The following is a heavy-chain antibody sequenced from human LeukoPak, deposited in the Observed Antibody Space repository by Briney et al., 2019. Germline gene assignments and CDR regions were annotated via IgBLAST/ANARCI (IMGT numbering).Heavy chain of an antibody. CDR1: GYTFTGYY. D-gene: IGHD3-16*01. CDR3: SRQFGGAGKFIDY. J-gene: IGHJ4*02. Sequence: GASVKVSCKASGYTFTGYYMHWVRQAPGQGLDWMGWINPNSGGTNLAQKFQGRVTMTRDTSISTAYMELSWLTSDDTAVYYCSRQFGGAGKFIDYWGQGTLVTVSS. V-gene: IGHV1-2*02. CDR2: INPNSGGT.